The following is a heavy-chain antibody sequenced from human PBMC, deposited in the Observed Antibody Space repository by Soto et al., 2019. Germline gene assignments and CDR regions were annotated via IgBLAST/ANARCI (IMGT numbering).Heavy chain of an antibody. Sequence: QDQLVQSGAEVKKPGASVTVSCKASGYSFTNYGITWVRQAPGQGLEWMGWISGFNGNTHYAQKLQGRVTMTTDASTSIAYMELRSLRSDDTAVYYCARDRGVAPPVAGNTHYYYYMDVWGKGTTVTVS. CDR2: ISGFNGNT. J-gene: IGHJ6*03. CDR1: GYSFTNYG. CDR3: ARDRGVAPPVAGNTHYYYYMDV. V-gene: IGHV1-18*01. D-gene: IGHD6-19*01.